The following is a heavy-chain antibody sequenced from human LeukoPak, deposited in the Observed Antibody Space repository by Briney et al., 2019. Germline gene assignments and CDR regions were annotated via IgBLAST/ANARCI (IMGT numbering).Heavy chain of an antibody. CDR2: IWSDGTNQ. D-gene: IGHD4-11*01. V-gene: IGHV3-33*06. Sequence: GGSLRHSCEASGFTFSDYGMHWVRQAPGKGLEWVAVIWSDGTNQYYADSVKGRFTISRDNFKNMVSLQMNRLRAEDTAVYYCAEDAQRGFDYSTSLEHWGQGSLVTVSS. J-gene: IGHJ1*01. CDR3: AEDAQRGFDYSTSLEH. CDR1: GFTFSDYG.